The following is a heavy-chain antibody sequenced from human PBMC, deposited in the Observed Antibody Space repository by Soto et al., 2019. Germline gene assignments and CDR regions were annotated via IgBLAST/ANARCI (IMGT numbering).Heavy chain of an antibody. V-gene: IGHV4-61*08. CDR2: IYYSGST. CDR3: AREVRGRDDFWSGHPPFEAFDN. D-gene: IGHD3-3*01. CDR1: GAALSSGGYF. Sequence: SETLSLTCTVSGAALSSGGYFYTWFRQPPGKGLEWLGYIYYSGSTNYNPSLKSRVTISVDTSKNQFSLKLSSVTAPDTAVYYCAREVRGRDDFWSGHPPFEAFDNWSQGTTVTV. J-gene: IGHJ3*02.